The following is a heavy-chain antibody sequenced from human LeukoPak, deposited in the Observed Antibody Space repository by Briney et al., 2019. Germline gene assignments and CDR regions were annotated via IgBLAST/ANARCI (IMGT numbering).Heavy chain of an antibody. J-gene: IGHJ4*02. Sequence: ASVKVSCKASGYTFTTYYMHWVRQAPGQGLEWMAIINPSGGSTSYAQKFQGRVTMTRDTSTSTVYMELSSLRSEDTAVYYCARDVFSSGYYVGRYYFDYWAREPWSPSPQ. D-gene: IGHD3-22*01. CDR1: GYTFTTYY. CDR3: ARDVFSSGYYVGRYYFDY. CDR2: INPSGGST. V-gene: IGHV1-46*01.